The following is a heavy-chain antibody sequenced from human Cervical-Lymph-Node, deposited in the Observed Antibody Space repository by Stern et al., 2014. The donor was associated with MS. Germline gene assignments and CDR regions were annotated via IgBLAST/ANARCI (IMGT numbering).Heavy chain of an antibody. J-gene: IGHJ6*02. CDR2: IIPIFGTP. V-gene: IGHV1-69*01. CDR3: ATPSTVIVGGMDV. CDR1: GGTFNTQA. Sequence: QLVQSGAEVKKPGSSVKVSCKTSGGTFNTQAINWVRQAPGQGLEWVGGIIPIFGTPNYAQKIQDRVTITADESTSTAYMDLSSLRSEDTAVYHCATPSTVIVGGMDVWGQGTTVTVSS. D-gene: IGHD4-17*01.